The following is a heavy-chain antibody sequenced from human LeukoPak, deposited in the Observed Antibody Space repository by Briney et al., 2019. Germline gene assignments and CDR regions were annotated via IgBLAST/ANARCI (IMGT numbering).Heavy chain of an antibody. Sequence: SETLSLTCTVSGGSISSYYWSWIRQPPGKGLEWIGYIYYSGSTNYNPSLKSRVTISVDTSKNQFSLKLSSVTAADTAVYYCARTGRIAARPLVSYYYYGMDVWGQGTTVTVSS. CDR1: GGSISSYY. V-gene: IGHV4-59*08. D-gene: IGHD6-6*01. J-gene: IGHJ6*02. CDR2: IYYSGST. CDR3: ARTGRIAARPLVSYYYYGMDV.